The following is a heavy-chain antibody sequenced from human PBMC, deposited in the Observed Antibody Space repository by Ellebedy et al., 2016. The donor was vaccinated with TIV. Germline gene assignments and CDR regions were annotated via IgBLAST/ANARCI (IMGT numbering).Heavy chain of an antibody. V-gene: IGHV2-5*02. CDR3: TQSLWLRGNNFYYYAMDV. CDR2: TYWDDEK. CDR1: GFSLTTSGVG. D-gene: IGHD5-12*01. Sequence: SGPTLVKPTQTLTLTCTFSGFSLTTSGVGVGWIRQPPGKALEWLAVTYWDDEKRYSPSLKSRLTITKDTSKNQVVLMITSMDPVDPATYYCTQSLWLRGNNFYYYAMDVWGQGTTVTVSS. J-gene: IGHJ6*02.